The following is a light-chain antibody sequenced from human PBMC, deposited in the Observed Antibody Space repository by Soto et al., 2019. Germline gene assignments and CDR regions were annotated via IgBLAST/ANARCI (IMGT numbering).Light chain of an antibody. CDR2: DAS. Sequence: EIVLTRSPATLSVSPGERATLSCRASQSINSNLAWYQQKPVQAPRLLIFDASNRADGTPARFSGGGSGTDFTLTITSLQSEDVAVYYCQQYNSWPLTFGGGTKVEIK. CDR1: QSINSN. V-gene: IGKV3-15*01. J-gene: IGKJ4*01. CDR3: QQYNSWPLT.